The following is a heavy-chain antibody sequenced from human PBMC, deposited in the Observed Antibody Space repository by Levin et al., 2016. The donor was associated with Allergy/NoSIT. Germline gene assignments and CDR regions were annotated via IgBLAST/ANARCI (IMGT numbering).Heavy chain of an antibody. D-gene: IGHD2-2*01. CDR1: GHSLTSYW. CDR2: IDPRDSYT. J-gene: IGHJ6*02. V-gene: IGHV5-10-1*01. Sequence: KVSCKGSGHSLTSYWISWVRQMPGKGLEWMGRIDPRDSYTNYSPSFQDHVSISADKSSSTAFLQWNSLKASDTAMYYCARSYCSGNSCYEIMDVWGQGTTVTVSS. CDR3: ARSYCSGNSCYEIMDV.